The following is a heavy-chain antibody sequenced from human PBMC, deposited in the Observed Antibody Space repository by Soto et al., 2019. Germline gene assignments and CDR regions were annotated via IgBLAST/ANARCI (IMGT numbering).Heavy chain of an antibody. J-gene: IGHJ4*02. CDR3: AIGRHNRAGYSAFDF. CDR2: MNPNSGNT. Sequence: QVQLVQSGAEVKKPGASVKVSCKASGYTFTSYDINWVRQATGQGLEWMGWMNPNSGNTGHAQKFQGRVTMTRYASISTAGVALSSLRPEARAVYFCAIGRHNRAGYSAFDFWGQGTLATVSS. CDR1: GYTFTSYD. D-gene: IGHD6-13*01. V-gene: IGHV1-8*01.